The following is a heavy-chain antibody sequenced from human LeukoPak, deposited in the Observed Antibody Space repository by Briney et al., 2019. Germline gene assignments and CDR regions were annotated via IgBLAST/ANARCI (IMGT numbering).Heavy chain of an antibody. D-gene: IGHD6-6*01. CDR2: IKQDGSEK. J-gene: IGHJ4*02. V-gene: IGHV3-7*01. CDR3: ARPEGGSSSSFDY. Sequence: GGFLRLSCAASGFTFSSYWMSWVRQAPGKGLEWVANIKQDGSEKYYVDSVKGRFTISRDNAKNSLYLQMNSLRAEDTAVYYCARPEGGSSSSFDYWGQGTLVTVSS. CDR1: GFTFSSYW.